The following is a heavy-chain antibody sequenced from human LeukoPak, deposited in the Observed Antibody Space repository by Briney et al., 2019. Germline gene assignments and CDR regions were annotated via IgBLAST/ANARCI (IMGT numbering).Heavy chain of an antibody. CDR3: ARTKGQQRPSGFDY. V-gene: IGHV4-34*01. Sequence: SETLSLTCAVYGGSFSGYYWSWIRHPPGKGLEWIGEINHSGSTNCNPSLKSRVTISVDTSKNQFSLKLSSVTAADTAVYYCARTKGQQRPSGFDYWGQGTLVTVSS. J-gene: IGHJ4*02. CDR2: INHSGST. D-gene: IGHD6-13*01. CDR1: GGSFSGYY.